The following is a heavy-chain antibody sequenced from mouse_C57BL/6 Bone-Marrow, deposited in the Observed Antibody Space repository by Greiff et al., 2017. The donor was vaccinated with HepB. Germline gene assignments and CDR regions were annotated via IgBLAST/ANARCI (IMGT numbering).Heavy chain of an antibody. CDR1: GFSLTSYG. CDR2: LWRGGST. V-gene: IGHV2-5*01. Sequence: VMLVESGPGLVQPSQRLSITCTVPGFSLTSYGVHWVRQSPGKGLEWLGVLWRGGSTDYNAAFMSRLSYTKDNSKSQVFFKMNSLQADDAAIDYCAKTLTGGEAYWGQGTLVTVSA. J-gene: IGHJ3*01. D-gene: IGHD4-1*01. CDR3: AKTLTGGEAY.